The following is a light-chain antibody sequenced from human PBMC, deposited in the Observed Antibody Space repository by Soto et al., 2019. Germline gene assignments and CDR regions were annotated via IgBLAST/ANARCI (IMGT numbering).Light chain of an antibody. CDR2: DVT. V-gene: IGLV2-11*01. CDR1: SSDVSDYHY. CDR3: SSYVGSSTYV. J-gene: IGLJ1*01. Sequence: QSVLTQPRSVSGSPGQSVTISCTGTSSDVSDYHYVSWYQQHSGKAPKLMIYDVTKRPSGVPDRFSGSKSDRAAPLTISGLQDDDEADYYCSSYVGSSTYVFGTGTKLTVL.